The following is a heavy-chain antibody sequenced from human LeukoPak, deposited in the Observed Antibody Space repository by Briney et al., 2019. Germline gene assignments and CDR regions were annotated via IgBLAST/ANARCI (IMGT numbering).Heavy chain of an antibody. V-gene: IGHV4-39*01. CDR3: PRNLGSTPFVT. CDR2: IYYSGST. J-gene: IGHJ5*02. Sequence: SSETLSLTCSVSGGSKSRRSDHGGWIRQPPGKGLEWIGSIYYSGSTYYNPSLKSRVTISVDTSKNQFSLKLSSVTAADTAVYYGPRNLGSTPFVTRGQRTLVTVSS. D-gene: IGHD1-26*01. CDR1: GGSKSRRSDH.